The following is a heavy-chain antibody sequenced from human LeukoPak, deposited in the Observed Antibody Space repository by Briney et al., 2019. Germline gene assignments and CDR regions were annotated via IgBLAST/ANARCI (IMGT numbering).Heavy chain of an antibody. J-gene: IGHJ3*02. CDR1: SGSITSYY. CDR3: ARHRGEMATRNDAFDI. CDR2: IYYTGTT. V-gene: IGHV4-59*08. D-gene: IGHD5-24*01. Sequence: SETLSLTCTVSSGSITSYYWSWIRQPPGKGLEYIGHIYYTGTTNYNPSLKSRVTISVDTSKNQFSLKLSSVTAADTAVYYCARHRGEMATRNDAFDIWGQGTTVTVSS.